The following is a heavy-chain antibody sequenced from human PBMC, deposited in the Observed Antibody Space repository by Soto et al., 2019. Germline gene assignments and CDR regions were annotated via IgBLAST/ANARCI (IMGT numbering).Heavy chain of an antibody. J-gene: IGHJ6*02. CDR2: INPKSGGT. V-gene: IGHV1-2*06. D-gene: IGHD2-15*01. CDR1: GYSFSDYH. Sequence: ASVKVSCKAAGYSFSDYHIHWVRQAPGQGLEWLGRINPKSGGTNYAQKFQGRVTMTRDTSISTAYMELSRLRSDDTAVYYCARDYCSGGSCYSGYYYYGMDVWGQGTKVTVSS. CDR3: ARDYCSGGSCYSGYYYYGMDV.